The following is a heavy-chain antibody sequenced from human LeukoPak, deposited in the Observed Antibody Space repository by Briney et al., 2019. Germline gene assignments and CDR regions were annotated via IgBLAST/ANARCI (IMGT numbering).Heavy chain of an antibody. CDR3: AIGWHFDY. Sequence: PGGCLRLSCAASGFTFSSYSMNWVSQAPGKGLEWVSSISSSSYIYYADSVKGRFTISRDNAKNSLYLQMNSLRAEDTAVYYCAIGWHFDYWGQGTLVTVSS. J-gene: IGHJ4*02. D-gene: IGHD6-19*01. V-gene: IGHV3-21*01. CDR1: GFTFSSYS. CDR2: ISSSSYI.